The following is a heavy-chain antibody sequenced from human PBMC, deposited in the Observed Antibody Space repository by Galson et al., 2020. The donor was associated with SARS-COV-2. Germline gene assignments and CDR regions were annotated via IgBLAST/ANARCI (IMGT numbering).Heavy chain of an antibody. J-gene: IGHJ6*03. CDR3: ARVRRGVVPSAVVGVGPFYSYYDREV. D-gene: IGHD2-2*01. Sequence: SETLSLTCAVYGGTFSGYFWTWIRQSPGKGLEWIGEINIGGHTNYSPSLRSRVTLSVDTSKNQFSLKLRSVTAADTALYYCARVRRGVVPSAVVGVGPFYSYYDREVWRKGTRVSVSS. CDR1: GGTFSGYF. CDR2: INIGGHT. V-gene: IGHV4-34*01.